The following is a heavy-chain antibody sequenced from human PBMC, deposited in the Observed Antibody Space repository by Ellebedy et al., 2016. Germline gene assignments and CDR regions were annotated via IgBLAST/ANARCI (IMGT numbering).Heavy chain of an antibody. V-gene: IGHV3-7*03. CDR3: ASEGLVTTTQDY. CDR1: GFTFSNYR. Sequence: GESLKISXAASGFTFSNYRMSWVRQAPGKGLEWVAFIKEDGSDKYYVDSVKGRFTVSRDNAKNSLYLQMNSLRAEDTAVYYCASEGLVTTTQDYWGQGTLVTVSS. CDR2: IKEDGSDK. D-gene: IGHD5-12*01. J-gene: IGHJ4*02.